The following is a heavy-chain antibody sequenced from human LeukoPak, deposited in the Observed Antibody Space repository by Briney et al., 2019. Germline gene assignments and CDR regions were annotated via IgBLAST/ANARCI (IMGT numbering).Heavy chain of an antibody. J-gene: IGHJ5*01. V-gene: IGHV4-59*08. CDR1: GDSFSNYY. CDR3: ASSPRLTTSWFLFDS. Sequence: SETLSLTCSVSGDSFSNYYWTWIRQPPGKGLEWIGYVYCSGSTNYNPSLRTRLHLSVDTSKNRFSLKLSSVTAADTAVFYCASSPRLTTSWFLFDSWGHGTLVTVSS. CDR2: VYCSGST. D-gene: IGHD2-2*01.